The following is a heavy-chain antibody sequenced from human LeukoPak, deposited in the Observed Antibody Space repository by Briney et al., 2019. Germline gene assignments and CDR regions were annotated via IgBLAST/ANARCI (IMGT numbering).Heavy chain of an antibody. V-gene: IGHV5-51*01. Sequence: GESLKISCKGSGYSFTSYWIGWVRQMPGKGLEWMGIIYPGDSDTRYSPSFQGQVTISADKSISTAYLQWSSLKASDTAMYYCASLSSGYSSGFFPCYFDYWGXGTLVTVSS. J-gene: IGHJ4*02. CDR2: IYPGDSDT. CDR1: GYSFTSYW. D-gene: IGHD6-19*01. CDR3: ASLSSGYSSGFFPCYFDY.